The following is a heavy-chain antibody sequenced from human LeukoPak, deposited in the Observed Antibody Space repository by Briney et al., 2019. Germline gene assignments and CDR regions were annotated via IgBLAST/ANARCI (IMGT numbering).Heavy chain of an antibody. CDR1: GFTVSTNY. CDR3: VRDVFDRGLQWYFDL. J-gene: IGHJ2*01. V-gene: IGHV3-53*01. CDR2: IYRDGDT. D-gene: IGHD3-16*01. Sequence: PGGPLRLSCAASGFTVSTNYMSWVRQAPGKGLEWVSVIYRDGDTYYADSVKGRFTISRDSSKNILYLQMNSLRAEDTAVYYGVRDVFDRGLQWYFDLWGRGTVITVSS.